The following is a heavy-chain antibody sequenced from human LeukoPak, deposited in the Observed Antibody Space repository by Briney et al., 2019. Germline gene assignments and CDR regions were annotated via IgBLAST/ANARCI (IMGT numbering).Heavy chain of an antibody. CDR1: GFTFSSYA. CDR3: AKAPSGSSALGY. CDR2: IGGSGGST. D-gene: IGHD1-26*01. Sequence: PGGSLRLSCAASGFTFSSYAMSWVRQAPGKGLEWGSAIGGSGGSTYYADSVKGRFTISRDNSKNTLYLQMNSLRAEDTAVYYCAKAPSGSSALGYWGQGTLVTVSS. V-gene: IGHV3-23*01. J-gene: IGHJ4*02.